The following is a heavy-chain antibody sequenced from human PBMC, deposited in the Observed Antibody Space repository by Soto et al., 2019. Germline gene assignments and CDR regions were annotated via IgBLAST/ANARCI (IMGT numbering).Heavy chain of an antibody. D-gene: IGHD4-17*01. CDR3: AITPPHDYGDYDWFDP. J-gene: IGHJ5*02. Sequence: ASVKVSCKASGYTFTSYDIYWVRQATGQGLECMGWMNPNRGNTGYAQNLQGRVTMTRNTSISTAYMELSSLRAEDTAVYYCAITPPHDYGDYDWFDPWGQGTLVTVSS. CDR1: GYTFTSYD. V-gene: IGHV1-8*01. CDR2: MNPNRGNT.